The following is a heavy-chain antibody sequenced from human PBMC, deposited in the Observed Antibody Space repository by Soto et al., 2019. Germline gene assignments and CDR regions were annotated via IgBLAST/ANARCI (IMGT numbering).Heavy chain of an antibody. CDR1: GGTFSFYS. Sequence: QVQLAQSGAEVKKPGSSVKVSCKASGGTFSFYSINWVRQAPGQGLEWMGGIIPMSDTAKYAQKFQDRVMITADKSTTTAYMELSSLRFDDTAVYYCARGGAYPSGSFGSWGQGTLVTVSS. V-gene: IGHV1-69*06. D-gene: IGHD3-10*01. CDR3: ARGGAYPSGSFGS. J-gene: IGHJ5*02. CDR2: IIPMSDTA.